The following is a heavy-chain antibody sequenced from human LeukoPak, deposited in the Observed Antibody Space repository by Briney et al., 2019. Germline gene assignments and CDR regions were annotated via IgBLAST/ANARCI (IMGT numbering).Heavy chain of an antibody. V-gene: IGHV3-30*18. Sequence: TGGSLRLSCAASGFTFSSYGMHWVRQAPGKGLEWVAVISYDGSNKYYADSVKGRFTISRDNSKNTLYLQMNSLRAEDTAVYYCAKTGGSYFSPDYWGRGTLVTVSS. D-gene: IGHD1-26*01. J-gene: IGHJ4*02. CDR3: AKTGGSYFSPDY. CDR2: ISYDGSNK. CDR1: GFTFSSYG.